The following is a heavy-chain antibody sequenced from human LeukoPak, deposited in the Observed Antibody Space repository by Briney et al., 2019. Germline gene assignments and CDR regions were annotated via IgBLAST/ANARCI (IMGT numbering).Heavy chain of an antibody. CDR1: GGTFSSYA. D-gene: IGHD2-2*01. CDR2: IIPIFGTA. CDR3: AVHIVVVPAAINAVFGP. Sequence: SVKVSCKASGGTFSSYAISWVRQAPGQGLEWMGGIIPIFGTASYAQKFQGRVTITADESTSTAYMELSSLRSEDTAVYYCAVHIVVVPAAINAVFGPWGQGTLVTVSS. V-gene: IGHV1-69*13. J-gene: IGHJ5*02.